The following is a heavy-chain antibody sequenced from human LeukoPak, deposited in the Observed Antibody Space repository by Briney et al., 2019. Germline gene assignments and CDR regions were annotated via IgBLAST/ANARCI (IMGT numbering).Heavy chain of an antibody. V-gene: IGHV3-23*01. CDR3: AKSHSIAQRGYFDY. J-gene: IGHJ4*02. CDR1: RFTFSTYS. D-gene: IGHD6-13*01. CDR2: ISDSGGST. Sequence: GGSLRLACQASRFTFSTYSMSWVRPPAGKVLEWVSTISDSGGSTYYADSVKGRFTISRDNSKTTLYVQMSSRRAEDTAVYYCAKSHSIAQRGYFDYWGQGTLVTVSS.